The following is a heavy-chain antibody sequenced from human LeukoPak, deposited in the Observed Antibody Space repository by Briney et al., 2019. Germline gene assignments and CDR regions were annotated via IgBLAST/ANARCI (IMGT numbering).Heavy chain of an antibody. D-gene: IGHD2-2*01. J-gene: IGHJ4*02. CDR1: GFTFSDYY. CDR3: ARLGYCSSTSCAEFDY. CDR2: ISSSGSTI. V-gene: IGHV3-11*01. Sequence: GGSLRLSCAASGFTFSDYYMSWIRQAPGKGLERVSYISSSGSTIYYADSVKGRFTISRDNAKNSLYLQMNSLRAEDTAVYYCARLGYCSSTSCAEFDYWGQGTLVTVSS.